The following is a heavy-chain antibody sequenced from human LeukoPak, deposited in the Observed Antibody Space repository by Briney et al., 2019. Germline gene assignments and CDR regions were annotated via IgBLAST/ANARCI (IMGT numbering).Heavy chain of an antibody. J-gene: IGHJ6*03. V-gene: IGHV3-13*01. Sequence: GGSLRLSCAASGFTFSSYDMHWVRQATGKGLEWVSAIGTAGDTYYPGSVKGRFTISRENAKNSLYLQMNSLRAGDTAVYYCARASLDTAMGATGVYYYYYYMDVWGKGTTVTISS. CDR2: IGTAGDT. D-gene: IGHD5-18*01. CDR3: ARASLDTAMGATGVYYYYYYMDV. CDR1: GFTFSSYD.